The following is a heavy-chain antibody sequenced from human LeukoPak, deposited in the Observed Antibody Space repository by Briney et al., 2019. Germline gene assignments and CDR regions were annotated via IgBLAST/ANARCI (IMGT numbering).Heavy chain of an antibody. CDR3: ARAAHCGGDCYAPYDY. V-gene: IGHV1-69*13. CDR1: GGTFSSYA. Sequence: ASVKVSCKASGGTFSSYAISWVRQAPGQGLEWMGGIIPIFGTANYAQKFQGRVTITADESTSTAYMELSSLRSEDTAVYYCARAAHCGGDCYAPYDYWGQGTLVTVSS. D-gene: IGHD2-21*02. CDR2: IIPIFGTA. J-gene: IGHJ4*02.